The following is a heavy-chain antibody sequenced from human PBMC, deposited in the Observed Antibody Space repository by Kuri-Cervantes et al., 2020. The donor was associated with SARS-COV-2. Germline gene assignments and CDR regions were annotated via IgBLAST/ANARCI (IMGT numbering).Heavy chain of an antibody. V-gene: IGHV3-49*04. Sequence: GESLKISCTASGFTFGDYAMSWVRQAPGKGLEWVGFIRSKAYGGTTEYAASVKGRFTISRDDSKSIAYLQMNSLRAEDTAVYYCAKDYDFWSGYSTFDYWGQGTLVTVSS. J-gene: IGHJ4*02. CDR1: GFTFGDYA. D-gene: IGHD3-3*01. CDR2: IRSKAYGGTT. CDR3: AKDYDFWSGYSTFDY.